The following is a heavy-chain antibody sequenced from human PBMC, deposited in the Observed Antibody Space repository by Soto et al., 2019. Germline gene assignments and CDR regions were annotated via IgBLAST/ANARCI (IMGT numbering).Heavy chain of an antibody. V-gene: IGHV4-31*03. CDR3: ARSWGGTFDI. CDR1: GGSISSGGYY. CDR2: IYYSGST. J-gene: IGHJ3*02. Sequence: PWETLSLTCTVSGGSISSGGYYWSWIRQHPGKGLEWIGYIYYSGSTYYNPSLKSRVTISVDTSKNQFSLRLNSVTAADTAVYYCARSWGGTFDIWGQGTMVTVSS. D-gene: IGHD3-10*01.